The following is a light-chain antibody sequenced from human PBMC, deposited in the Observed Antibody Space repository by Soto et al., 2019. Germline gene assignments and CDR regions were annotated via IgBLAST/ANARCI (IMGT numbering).Light chain of an antibody. J-gene: IGLJ3*02. Sequence: QSALTQPRSVSGSPGQSVTISCTGTSSDVGGYNYASWYQQHPGKAPKLMIYYVSKRPSGVPDRFSGSKSGNTASLTISGLQAEDEADYYCSSYAGSYTWVFGGGTKLTVL. CDR1: SSDVGGYNY. CDR3: SSYAGSYTWV. CDR2: YVS. V-gene: IGLV2-11*01.